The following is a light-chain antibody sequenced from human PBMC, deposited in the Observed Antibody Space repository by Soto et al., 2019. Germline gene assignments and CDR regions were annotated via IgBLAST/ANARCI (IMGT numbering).Light chain of an antibody. Sequence: DIQWTQSPSFLSASVGNRVTITCRASQSISSWLAWYQQKPGKAPKLLIYKASTLKSGVPSRFSGSGSGTEFTLTISGLQPDDFATYYCQHYNTYSTWTFGQGTKVDIK. V-gene: IGKV1-5*03. CDR1: QSISSW. CDR3: QHYNTYSTWT. CDR2: KAS. J-gene: IGKJ1*01.